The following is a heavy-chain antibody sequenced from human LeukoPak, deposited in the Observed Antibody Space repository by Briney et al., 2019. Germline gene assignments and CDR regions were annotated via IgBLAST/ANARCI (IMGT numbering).Heavy chain of an antibody. V-gene: IGHV4-38-2*01. CDR3: ARSYSYALSFDY. J-gene: IGHJ4*02. CDR2: IYHSGST. D-gene: IGHD5-18*01. CDR1: GYSISSGYY. Sequence: EPSETLSLTCAVSGYSISSGYYWGWIRQPPGKGLEWIGSIYHSGSTYYNPSLKSRVTISVDTSKNQFSLKLSSVTAADTAVYYCARSYSYALSFDYWGQGTLVTVSS.